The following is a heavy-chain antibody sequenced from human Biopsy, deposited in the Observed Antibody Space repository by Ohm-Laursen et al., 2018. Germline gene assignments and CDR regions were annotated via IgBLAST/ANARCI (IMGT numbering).Heavy chain of an antibody. J-gene: IGHJ3*02. CDR3: GRREVVITHDAFDT. CDR1: GGSMTGYD. V-gene: IGHV4-59*08. D-gene: IGHD3-22*01. Sequence: GTPSLTCSVSGGSMTGYDWSWIRLAPGKGLEWIGYIYYSGSTNRNPSLKSRVTILVDTSKNQFSLKLNSVTAADTAVYYCGRREVVITHDAFDTWGQGTMVTVSS. CDR2: IYYSGST.